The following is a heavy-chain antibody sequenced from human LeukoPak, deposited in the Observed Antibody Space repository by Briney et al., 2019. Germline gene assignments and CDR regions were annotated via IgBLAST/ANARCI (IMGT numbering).Heavy chain of an antibody. Sequence: GGSLTLTCAASGFTFSDSYMSWIRQLPGKGLEWISYISSSGGTIYYADSVKGRFTISRDNAKNSLYLQMNSLRAEDTAVYYCAKEGGDWGEGYFDYWGQGTLVTVSS. CDR1: GFTFSDSY. V-gene: IGHV3-11*01. CDR3: AKEGGDWGEGYFDY. CDR2: ISSSGGTI. J-gene: IGHJ4*02. D-gene: IGHD7-27*01.